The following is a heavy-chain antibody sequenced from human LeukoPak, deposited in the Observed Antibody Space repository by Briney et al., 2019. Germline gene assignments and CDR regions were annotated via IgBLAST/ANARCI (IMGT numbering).Heavy chain of an antibody. V-gene: IGHV3-23*01. CDR2: ISSGGRNT. Sequence: GGSLRLSCEASGFTFSNYAMSWVRQAPGRGLEWVSTISSGGRNTHYTDSVQGRFAISRVDSKNTLHLQMSSLRVEDTAVYYCAKDVGEVFFDYWCQGTLVTVSS. CDR1: GFTFSNYA. CDR3: AKDVGEVFFDY. J-gene: IGHJ4*02. D-gene: IGHD1-14*01.